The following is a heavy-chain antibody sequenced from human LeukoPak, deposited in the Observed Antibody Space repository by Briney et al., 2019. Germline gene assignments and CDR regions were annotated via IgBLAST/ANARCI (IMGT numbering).Heavy chain of an antibody. CDR3: ARVTRGVVVTAIKSGYYYGLDV. CDR1: GGSISSGDYY. V-gene: IGHV4-30-4*01. Sequence: SETLPLTCTVSGGSISSGDYYWSWIRQPPGKGLEWIGYIYYSGSTYYNPSLKSRVTISVDTSKNQFSLKLSSVTAADTAVYYCARVTRGVVVTAIKSGYYYGLDVWGQGTTVTVSS. D-gene: IGHD2-21*02. J-gene: IGHJ6*02. CDR2: IYYSGST.